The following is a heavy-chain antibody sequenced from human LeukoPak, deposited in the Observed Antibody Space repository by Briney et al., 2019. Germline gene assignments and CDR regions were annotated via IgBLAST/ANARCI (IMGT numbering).Heavy chain of an antibody. Sequence: GGSLRLSCAASGFTFSSYWMHWVRHAPGKGLVWVSRINSDGSSTSYADSVKGRFTISRDNAKNTLYLQMNSLRAEDTAVYYCARPTYYYYYYMDVWGKGTTVTVSS. CDR1: GFTFSSYW. CDR2: INSDGSST. V-gene: IGHV3-74*01. J-gene: IGHJ6*03. CDR3: ARPTYYYYYYMDV.